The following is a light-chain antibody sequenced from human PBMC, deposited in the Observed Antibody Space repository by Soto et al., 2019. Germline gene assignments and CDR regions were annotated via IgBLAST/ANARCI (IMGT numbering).Light chain of an antibody. Sequence: FSQYPVTLYLYPKERATLSCRASQSFRGLLAWYQQKPGQAPRLLIYDAYNRATGIPPRFSGSGSGTDFTLTISSLEPEDSAVYYCQQRRMWPITSGHGTRLEI. CDR3: QQRRMWPIT. J-gene: IGKJ5*01. V-gene: IGKV3-11*01. CDR1: QSFRGL. CDR2: DAY.